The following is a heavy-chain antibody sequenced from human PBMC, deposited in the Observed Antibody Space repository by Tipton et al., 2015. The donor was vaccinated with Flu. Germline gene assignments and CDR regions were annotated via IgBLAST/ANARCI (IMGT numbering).Heavy chain of an antibody. CDR2: IYYSGST. CDR1: GYFINSGYY. J-gene: IGHJ6*02. Sequence: TLSLTCTVSGYFINSGYYWGWIRQPPGKGLEWIGYIYYSGSTNYNPSLKSRVTISVDTSKNQFSLKLSSLTAADTAVYFCARDLWNDRRAYYYYGVDVWGQGTTVTVSS. CDR3: ARDLWNDRRAYYYYGVDV. D-gene: IGHD1-1*01. V-gene: IGHV4-38-2*02.